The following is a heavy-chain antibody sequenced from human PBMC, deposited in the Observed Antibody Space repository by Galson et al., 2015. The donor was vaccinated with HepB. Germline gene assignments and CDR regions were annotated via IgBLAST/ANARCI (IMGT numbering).Heavy chain of an antibody. CDR2: IKQDGSEK. D-gene: IGHD3-3*01. J-gene: IGHJ4*02. Sequence: SLRLSCAASGFTFSSYWMSWVRQAPGKGLEWVANIKQDGSEKYYVDSVKGRFTISRDNAKNSLYLQMNSLRAEDTAVYYCARSAMYYDFWSGYYREYYFDYWGQGTLVTVSS. CDR3: ARSAMYYDFWSGYYREYYFDY. CDR1: GFTFSSYW. V-gene: IGHV3-7*03.